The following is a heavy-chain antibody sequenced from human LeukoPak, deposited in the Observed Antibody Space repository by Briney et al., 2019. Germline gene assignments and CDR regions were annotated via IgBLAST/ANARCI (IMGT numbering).Heavy chain of an antibody. D-gene: IGHD6-13*01. V-gene: IGHV3-7*05. CDR2: IKQDESEK. CDR1: GFTLSNYW. CDR3: ARDPYSSTWSYGMDI. J-gene: IGHJ6*02. Sequence: GGSLRLSCTASGFTLSNYWMSWVRQTREKGLEWVANIKQDESEKVYVGSVKGRFTISRDNAKSSLYLQMSGLRADDTAVYYCARDPYSSTWSYGMDIWGQGTTVIVSS.